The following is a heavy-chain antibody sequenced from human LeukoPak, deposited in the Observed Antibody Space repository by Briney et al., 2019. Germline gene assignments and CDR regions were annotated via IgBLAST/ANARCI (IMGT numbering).Heavy chain of an antibody. J-gene: IGHJ4*02. CDR1: GGSISSGDYY. D-gene: IGHD3-22*01. Sequence: PSETLSLTCTVSGGSISSGDYYWSWIRQPPGKGLEWIGYIYYSGSTYYNPSLKSRVTISVDTSKNQFSLKLSSVTAADTAVYYCARGDDSSGNFDYWGQGTPVTVSS. CDR3: ARGDDSSGNFDY. CDR2: IYYSGST. V-gene: IGHV4-30-4*08.